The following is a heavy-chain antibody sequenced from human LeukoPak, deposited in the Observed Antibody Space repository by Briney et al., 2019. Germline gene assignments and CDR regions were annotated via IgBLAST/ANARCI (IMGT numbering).Heavy chain of an antibody. Sequence: GASVTVSCKTSGYSFSTYGISWLRLAPTPGLEWMGWISSSYSGRANYAQDFQGRVTLTTDTSTATAYLELRELTSNDTATYYCARDPEVGLLTWGGATPLDYWGQGTLVTVPS. CDR3: ARDPEVGLLTWGGATPLDY. D-gene: IGHD1-26*01. CDR1: GYSFSTYG. V-gene: IGHV1-18*04. CDR2: ISSSYSGRA. J-gene: IGHJ4*02.